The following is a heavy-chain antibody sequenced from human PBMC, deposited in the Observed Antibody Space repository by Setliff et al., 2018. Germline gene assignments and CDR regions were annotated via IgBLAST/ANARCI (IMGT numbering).Heavy chain of an antibody. CDR3: AKERYFDWFFEN. Sequence: SETLSLTCTVSGGSISSYYWSWIRQPPGKGLEWIGRIYSNENTNYNPSLKSRVTMSVDTSTNQFSLNLNSVTAADTAVYYCAKERYFDWFFENWGQGTLVTVSS. J-gene: IGHJ4*02. CDR1: GGSISSYY. CDR2: IYSNENT. V-gene: IGHV4-4*07. D-gene: IGHD3-9*01.